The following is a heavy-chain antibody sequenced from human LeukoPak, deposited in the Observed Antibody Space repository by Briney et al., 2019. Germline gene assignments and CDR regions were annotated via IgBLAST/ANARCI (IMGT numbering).Heavy chain of an antibody. CDR3: ARVASYSNFYFDY. CDR2: FYYSGST. J-gene: IGHJ4*02. Sequence: SDTLSLTCTVSGGSISTYYWNWIRQPPGTGLEWIGYFYYSGSTNYNPSLKSRVSISVDTSKNQLSLKLSSVTAADTAVYYCARVASYSNFYFDYWGQGTLVTVSS. D-gene: IGHD4-11*01. V-gene: IGHV4-59*07. CDR1: GGSISTYY.